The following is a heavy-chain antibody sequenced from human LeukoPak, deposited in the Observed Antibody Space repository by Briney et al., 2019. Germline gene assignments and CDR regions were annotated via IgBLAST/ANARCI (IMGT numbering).Heavy chain of an antibody. CDR3: ARDSRNWRYCSGGSCHFQH. CDR1: GYTFTGYY. CDR2: INPNSGGT. V-gene: IGHV1-2*02. Sequence: ASVKVSCKASGYTFTGYYMHWVRQTPGQGLEWRGWINPNSGGTNYAQKFQGRVTMTRDTSISTAYMELSRLRSDDTAVYYCARDSRNWRYCSGGSCHFQHWGQGTLVTVSS. J-gene: IGHJ1*01. D-gene: IGHD2-15*01.